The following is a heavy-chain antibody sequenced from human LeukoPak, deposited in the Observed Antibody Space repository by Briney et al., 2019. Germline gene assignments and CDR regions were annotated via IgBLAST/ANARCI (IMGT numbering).Heavy chain of an antibody. D-gene: IGHD6-19*01. CDR1: GFTFSSYG. CDR3: ARGRGDYGYWAKYSSGLNYFDY. J-gene: IGHJ4*02. CDR2: ISYDGSNK. Sequence: QPGRSLRLSCAASGFTFSSYGMHWVRQAPGKGLEWVAVISYDGSNKYYADSVKGRFTISRDNSKNTLYLQMNSLRAEDTAVYYCARGRGDYGYWAKYSSGLNYFDYWGQGTLVTVSS. V-gene: IGHV3-30*03.